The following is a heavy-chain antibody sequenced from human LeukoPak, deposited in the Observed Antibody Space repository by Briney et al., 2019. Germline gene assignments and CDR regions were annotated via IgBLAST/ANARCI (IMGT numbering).Heavy chain of an antibody. D-gene: IGHD6-19*01. Sequence: GGSLRLSCAVSGFIFSNYGMHWVRQAPGKGLEWVAFIRYDGSIEYYADSVKGRFTISRDKPMNTLYLQMNSLRAEDTAVYYCAKDANSGWSYFDYWGQGTLVTVSS. J-gene: IGHJ4*02. CDR1: GFIFSNYG. CDR3: AKDANSGWSYFDY. V-gene: IGHV3-30*02. CDR2: IRYDGSIE.